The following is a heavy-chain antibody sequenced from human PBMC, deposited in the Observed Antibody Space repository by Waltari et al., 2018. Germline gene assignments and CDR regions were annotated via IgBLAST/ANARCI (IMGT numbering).Heavy chain of an antibody. CDR2: INTETGKT. V-gene: IGHV7-4-1*01. D-gene: IGHD2-2*01. CDR3: ARDQGGASSR. Sequence: VQSAQSGSELKTPGASVKVSGKYSGYTFSDFGINRVRQVPGHGLEWMGWINTETGKTTYAQAFTGRSVFSVDAAVSTAYLQIDNLDSKDTAVYFCARDQGGASSRWGQGTPVFVSS. J-gene: IGHJ1*01. CDR1: GYTFSDFG.